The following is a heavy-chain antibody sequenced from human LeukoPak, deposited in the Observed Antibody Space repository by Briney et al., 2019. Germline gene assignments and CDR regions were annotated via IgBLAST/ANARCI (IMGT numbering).Heavy chain of an antibody. CDR3: TRMTAGHDY. CDR2: INHSGYT. D-gene: IGHD2-21*02. CDR1: GVSFYDYY. J-gene: IGHJ4*02. Sequence: SETLSLTCAVSGVSFYDYYWSWVRQTPGKGLEWIGEINHSGYTNHSPSLKSRVTLSIDPSRKQFSLNLRSVTVADTGIYYCTRMTAGHDYWGQGTLVTVSS. V-gene: IGHV4-34*01.